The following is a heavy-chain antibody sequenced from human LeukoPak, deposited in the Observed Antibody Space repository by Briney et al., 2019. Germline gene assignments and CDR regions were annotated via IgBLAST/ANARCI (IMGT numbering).Heavy chain of an antibody. CDR1: GYTFTSYD. J-gene: IGHJ1*01. CDR2: MNPNSGNT. Sequence: ASVKVSCKASGYTFTSYDINWVRQATGQGLEWMGWMNPNSGNTGYAQKFQGRVTMTRNTSISTAYMELSSLRSEDTAVYCCARGYDYLYAEYFQHWGQGTLVTVSS. V-gene: IGHV1-8*01. D-gene: IGHD4-11*01. CDR3: ARGYDYLYAEYFQH.